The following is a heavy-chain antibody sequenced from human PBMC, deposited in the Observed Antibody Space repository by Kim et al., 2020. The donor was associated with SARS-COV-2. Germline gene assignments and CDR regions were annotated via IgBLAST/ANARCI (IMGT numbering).Heavy chain of an antibody. CDR3: ARGLIGSGVSLYDYGLDV. J-gene: IGHJ6*02. CDR1: GGSLSDYY. Sequence: SETLSLTCAVSGGSLSDYYWSWIRQPPGKGLEWIGEINHRGSTNYNTSLNSRVTISLDTSKNQFSLILRSVTAVDTAVYYCARGLIGSGVSLYDYGLDVWGLGTTVTVSS. V-gene: IGHV4-34*01. D-gene: IGHD3-3*01. CDR2: INHRGST.